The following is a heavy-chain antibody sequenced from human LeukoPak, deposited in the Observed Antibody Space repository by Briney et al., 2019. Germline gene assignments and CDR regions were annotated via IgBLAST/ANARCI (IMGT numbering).Heavy chain of an antibody. D-gene: IGHD2-2*02. CDR1: GYIFMNYY. J-gene: IGHJ4*02. V-gene: IGHV1-2*06. CDR2: INPDSGGT. Sequence: GASVKVSCKASGYIFMNYYMHWVRQAPGRGLEWMGRINPDSGGTSYAQKFQGRVSMTRDTSNRTVYMDLSMLTFEDTAIYYCARVSRALYDVIAYWGQGTLLSVSS. CDR3: ARVSRALYDVIAY.